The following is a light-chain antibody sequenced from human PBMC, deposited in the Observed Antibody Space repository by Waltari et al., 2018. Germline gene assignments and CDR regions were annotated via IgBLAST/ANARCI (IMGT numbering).Light chain of an antibody. V-gene: IGKV3-15*01. Sequence: GMTQSPATLSVYSGEGPTLPCRASKSVTSNLAWYQQKPGQAPRLLIYGASIRATGIPARFSGSGSGTEFTLTISSLQSEDLAVYYCQQYNSWPPKYTFGQGTKLEI. CDR2: GAS. CDR3: QQYNSWPPKYT. J-gene: IGKJ2*01. CDR1: KSVTSN.